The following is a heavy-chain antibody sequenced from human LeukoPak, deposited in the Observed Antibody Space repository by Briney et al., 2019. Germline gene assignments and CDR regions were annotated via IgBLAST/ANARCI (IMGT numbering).Heavy chain of an antibody. CDR2: ISWNSGSI. J-gene: IGHJ6*02. Sequence: PGRSLRLSCAASGFTFDDYAMHWVRQAPGKGLEWVSGISWNSGSIGYADSVKGRFTISRDNAKNSLYLQMNSLRAEDTALYYCAKDIPFLRTYSSGWNDSSYYYGMDVWGQGTTVTVSS. D-gene: IGHD6-19*01. V-gene: IGHV3-9*01. CDR3: AKDIPFLRTYSSGWNDSSYYYGMDV. CDR1: GFTFDDYA.